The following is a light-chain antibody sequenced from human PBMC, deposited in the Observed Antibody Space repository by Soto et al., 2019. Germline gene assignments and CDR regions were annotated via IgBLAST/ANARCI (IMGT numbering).Light chain of an antibody. Sequence: DIQMTQSPSTLSASVGDRVTITCQASPDISNYLNWYQQKPGKAPKLLIYDASNLETGVPSRFSGSGSETDFTFTISSLQPEDIATYYCQQYDTFGQGTKLEIK. CDR1: PDISNY. V-gene: IGKV1-33*01. J-gene: IGKJ2*01. CDR2: DAS. CDR3: QQYDT.